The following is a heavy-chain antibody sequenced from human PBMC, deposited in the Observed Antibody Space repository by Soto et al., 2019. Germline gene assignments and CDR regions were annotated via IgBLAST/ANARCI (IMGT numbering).Heavy chain of an antibody. J-gene: IGHJ4*02. CDR2: IIPIFGTE. CDR3: ASRKKTTYGDYDGFDY. V-gene: IGHV1-69*01. D-gene: IGHD4-17*01. CDR1: GGTFSSYA. Sequence: QVQLVQSGAEVKKPGSSVKVSCKASGGTFSSYAISWVRQAPGQGLEWMGGIIPIFGTENYAQKFQGRVTITADESTNTAYMALSSLRSEDTAVYYCASRKKTTYGDYDGFDYWGQGPLVTVSS.